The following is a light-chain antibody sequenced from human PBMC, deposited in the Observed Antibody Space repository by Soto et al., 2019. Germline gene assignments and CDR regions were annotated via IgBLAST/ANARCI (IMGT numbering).Light chain of an antibody. CDR3: QQLNSYPL. CDR2: AAS. Sequence: IQLTQSPSSLSASVGDRVTITCRASQGISSYLAWYQQKPAKAPKLLIYAASTLQSGVPSRFSGSGSGTDFTLTISSLQPEDFATYYCQQLNSYPLFGQGTKLEIK. V-gene: IGKV1-9*01. J-gene: IGKJ2*01. CDR1: QGISSY.